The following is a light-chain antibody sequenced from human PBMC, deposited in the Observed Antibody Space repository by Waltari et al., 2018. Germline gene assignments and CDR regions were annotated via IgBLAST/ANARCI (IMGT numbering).Light chain of an antibody. Sequence: SYVLTQPPSVSVAPGQTARITCGGNNIGRKSVHWYQQKPGQAPVLVVYDDGDRPSGIPERFSGSNSGNTATLTISRVEAGDEADYYCQVWDSSSDHPVVFGGGTKLTVL. CDR2: DDG. CDR1: NIGRKS. J-gene: IGLJ2*01. CDR3: QVWDSSSDHPVV. V-gene: IGLV3-21*02.